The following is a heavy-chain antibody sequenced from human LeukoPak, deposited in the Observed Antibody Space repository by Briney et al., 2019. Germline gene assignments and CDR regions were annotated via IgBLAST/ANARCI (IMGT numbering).Heavy chain of an antibody. CDR2: TYYRTKLYN. Sequence: SQTLSLICAISGDSVSSNRAVWNWIRQSPSRVLEWLGRTYYRTKLYNDYAVSVKSRITINPDTSKNQFSLQLNSVTPEDTAVYYCAREGSDYYYYMDVWGKGTTVTVSS. J-gene: IGHJ6*03. CDR1: GDSVSSNRAV. CDR3: AREGSDYYYYMDV. V-gene: IGHV6-1*01. D-gene: IGHD6-19*01.